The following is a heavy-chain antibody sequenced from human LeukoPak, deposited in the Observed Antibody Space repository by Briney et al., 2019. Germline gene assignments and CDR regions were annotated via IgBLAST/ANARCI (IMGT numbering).Heavy chain of an antibody. CDR3: ATGPEYYDSSGYYPIWGY. J-gene: IGHJ4*02. D-gene: IGHD3-22*01. V-gene: IGHV1-18*01. CDR1: GYTFTSYG. Sequence: ASVKVSCKASGYTFTSYGISWVRQAPGQGLEWMGWISAYNGNTNYAQKLQGSVTMTTDTSTSTAYMELRSLRSDDTAVYYCATGPEYYDSSGYYPIWGYWGQGTLVTVSS. CDR2: ISAYNGNT.